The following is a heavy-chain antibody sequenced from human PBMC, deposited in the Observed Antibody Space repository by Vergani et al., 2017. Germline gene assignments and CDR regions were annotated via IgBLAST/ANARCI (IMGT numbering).Heavy chain of an antibody. CDR3: ARDQLGDDGPRGWFAP. J-gene: IGHJ5*02. V-gene: IGHV4-4*07. CDR2: VHTDGTA. D-gene: IGHD2-21*01. Sequence: QVQLQESGPGLLKPSETLSLTCSVSGASISSYFWSWIRQPAGKGLEWLGRVHTDGTAYYNPSLRTRVRLSADLSQGQFSLKMTSLTAADTAVYFCARDQLGDDGPRGWFAPWGQGILVTVSS. CDR1: GASISSYF.